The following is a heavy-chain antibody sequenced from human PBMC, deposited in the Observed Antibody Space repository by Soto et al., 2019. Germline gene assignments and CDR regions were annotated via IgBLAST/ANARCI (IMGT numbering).Heavy chain of an antibody. V-gene: IGHV3-33*01. J-gene: IGHJ4*02. CDR1: GFTFSSYG. CDR3: ARDGYCSGGSGYTVPVFDY. D-gene: IGHD2-15*01. Sequence: QVQLVESGGGVVQPGRSPRLSCAASGFTFSSYGMHWVRQAPGKGLEWVSAIWYDGSNKYYADSVKGRFTISRDNSKNTVNLQKTSLRDEDTAVYYCARDGYCSGGSGYTVPVFDYWGQGTLVTVSS. CDR2: IWYDGSNK.